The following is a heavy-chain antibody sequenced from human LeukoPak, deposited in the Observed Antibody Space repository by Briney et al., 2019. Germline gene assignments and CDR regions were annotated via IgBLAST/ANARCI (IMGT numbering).Heavy chain of an antibody. D-gene: IGHD1-26*01. V-gene: IGHV4-39*01. CDR2: IYYSGST. CDR3: ARGGIVGAHAF. CDR1: GGSISSSSYY. Sequence: ASETLSLTCTVSGGSISSSSYYWGWIRQPPGKGLEWIGSIYYSGSTYYNPSLKSRVTISVDTSKNQFSLKLSSVTAADTAVYYCARGGIVGAHAFWGQGTLVTVSS. J-gene: IGHJ4*02.